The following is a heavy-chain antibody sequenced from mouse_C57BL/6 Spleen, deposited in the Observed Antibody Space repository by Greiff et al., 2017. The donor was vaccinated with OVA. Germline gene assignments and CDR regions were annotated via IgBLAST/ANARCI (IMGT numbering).Heavy chain of an antibody. CDR2: IYPRSGDT. Sequence: VKLMESGAELARPGASVKLSCKASGYTFTSYGISWVKQRTGQGLEWIGEIYPRSGDTYYNEKFKGKATLTADKSSSTAYMELRSLTSEDSAVYFCARLAYGPFDGWGQGTTLSAAS. D-gene: IGHD1-1*01. CDR3: ARLAYGPFDG. J-gene: IGHJ2*01. CDR1: GYTFTSYG. V-gene: IGHV1-81*01.